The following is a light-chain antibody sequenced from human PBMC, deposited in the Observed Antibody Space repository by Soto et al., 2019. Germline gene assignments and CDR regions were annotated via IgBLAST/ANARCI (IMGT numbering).Light chain of an antibody. Sequence: QSALSQPASVSGSPGQSITISCTGTSSDVGRYNLVSWYQHHPDKAPKLMIYEDNKRPSGVSNRFSGSKSGNTASLTISGLQAEDEADYYCCSYAGTTTLVFGGGTKLTVL. V-gene: IGLV2-23*01. CDR2: EDN. CDR3: CSYAGTTTLV. CDR1: SSDVGRYNL. J-gene: IGLJ2*01.